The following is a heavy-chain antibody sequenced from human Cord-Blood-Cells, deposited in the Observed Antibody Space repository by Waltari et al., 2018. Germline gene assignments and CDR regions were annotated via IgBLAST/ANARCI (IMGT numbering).Heavy chain of an antibody. CDR2: ISGSGGST. CDR3: AKELRYFDWLLTYFDY. Sequence: EVQLLESGGGLVQPGGSLRLSCAASGFTFSSYAMSWVRQAPGKGLEWVSAISGSGGSTYYADSGKGRFTISRDNSKNTLYLQMNSLRAEDTAVYYCAKELRYFDWLLTYFDYWGQGTLVTVSS. V-gene: IGHV3-23*01. J-gene: IGHJ4*02. D-gene: IGHD3-9*01. CDR1: GFTFSSYA.